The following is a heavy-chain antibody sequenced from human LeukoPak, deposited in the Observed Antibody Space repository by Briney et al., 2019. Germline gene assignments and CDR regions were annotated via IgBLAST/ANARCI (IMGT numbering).Heavy chain of an antibody. Sequence: PGGSLTLLCSASAFTLRPVGMQRGRQAPGKGLEWVAVISYDGSNKYYADSVKGRFTISRTNSKNTLYLQVTSLSPEDAAVYYCARVGEAGSLLVSAGGRAIFDVWGQGTMVTVSS. CDR1: AFTLRPVG. V-gene: IGHV3-30*19. J-gene: IGHJ3*01. CDR3: ARVGEAGSLLVSAGGRAIFDV. CDR2: ISYDGSNK. D-gene: IGHD2-21*01.